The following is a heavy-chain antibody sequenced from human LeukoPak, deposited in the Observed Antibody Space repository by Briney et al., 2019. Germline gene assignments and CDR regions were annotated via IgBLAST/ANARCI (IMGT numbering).Heavy chain of an antibody. Sequence: ASVKVSCKASGYTFTSYYMHWVRQAPGQGLEWMGIINPSGGSTSYAQKFQGRVTMTRDTSTSTVYMELSSLRSEDTAVYYCARDREAAARCYGMDVWGQGTTVTVSS. D-gene: IGHD6-13*01. V-gene: IGHV1-46*01. CDR2: INPSGGST. CDR3: ARDREAAARCYGMDV. CDR1: GYTFTSYY. J-gene: IGHJ6*02.